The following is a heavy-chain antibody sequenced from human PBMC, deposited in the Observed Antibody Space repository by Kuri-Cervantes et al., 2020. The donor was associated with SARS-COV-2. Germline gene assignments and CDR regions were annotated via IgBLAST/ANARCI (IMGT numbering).Heavy chain of an antibody. V-gene: IGHV2-26*01. J-gene: IGHJ6*03. CDR2: IFSNDEK. CDR1: GFSLSTSGMR. D-gene: IGHD3-9*01. CDR3: ARCLRYFDWLLYSDYYYYMDV. Sequence: SGPTLVKPTQTLTLTCTFSGFSLSTSGMRVSWIRQPPGKALEWLAHIFSNDEKSYSTSLKSRLTISKDTSKSQVVLTMTNMDPVDTATYYCARCLRYFDWLLYSDYYYYMDVWGKGTTVTVSS.